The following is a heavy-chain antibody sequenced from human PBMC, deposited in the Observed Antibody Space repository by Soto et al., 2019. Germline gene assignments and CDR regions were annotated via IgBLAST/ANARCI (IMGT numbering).Heavy chain of an antibody. CDR1: GGTFSSYA. J-gene: IGHJ4*02. CDR3: ARGYSSGWSHSFDY. CDR2: IIPIFGTA. Sequence: ASVKVSCKASGGTFSSYAISWVRQAPGQGLEWMGGIIPIFGTANYAQKFQGRVTITADESTSTAYMELSSLRSEDTAVYYCARGYSSGWSHSFDYWGQGTLVTVSS. V-gene: IGHV1-69*13. D-gene: IGHD6-19*01.